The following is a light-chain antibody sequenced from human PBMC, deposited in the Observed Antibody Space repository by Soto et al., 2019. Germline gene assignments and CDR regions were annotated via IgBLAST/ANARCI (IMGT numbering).Light chain of an antibody. Sequence: EIVLTQSPATLSLSPGETATLSCRAGQSINNALAWYQQKPGQAPRLLIYDASNRATGIPARFSGSGSGTDFTLPISSLEPEDFAVYYCQQRTNWIFTFGPGTKVDIK. CDR3: QQRTNWIFT. CDR2: DAS. V-gene: IGKV3-11*01. J-gene: IGKJ3*01. CDR1: QSINNA.